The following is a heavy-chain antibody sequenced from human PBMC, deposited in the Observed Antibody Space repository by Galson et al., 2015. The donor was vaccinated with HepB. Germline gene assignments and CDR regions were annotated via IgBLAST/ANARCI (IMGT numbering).Heavy chain of an antibody. Sequence: SLRLSCAASGFTSSSYAMHWVRQAPGKGLEWVAVISYDGSNKYYADSVKGRFTISRDNSKNTLYLQMNSLRAEDTAVYYCARDSGGGRSTTNIDYWGQGTLVTVSS. D-gene: IGHD4-11*01. CDR1: GFTSSSYA. CDR3: ARDSGGGRSTTNIDY. J-gene: IGHJ4*02. V-gene: IGHV3-30*04. CDR2: ISYDGSNK.